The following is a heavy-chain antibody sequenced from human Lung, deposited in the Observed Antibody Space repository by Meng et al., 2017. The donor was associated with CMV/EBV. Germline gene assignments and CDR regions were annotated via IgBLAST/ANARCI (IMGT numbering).Heavy chain of an antibody. CDR1: GGSIMSSSYY. V-gene: IGHV4-39*01. J-gene: IGHJ4*02. Sequence: TVTGGSIMSSSYYWGWIRQPTGKGLEWIGSIYYSGSSYYNPSLKSRVTISVDTSKNQFSLKLSSVTAADTAVYYCARHDREGDYFDYWGQGTLVTVSS. CDR3: ARHDREGDYFDY. D-gene: IGHD1-26*01. CDR2: IYYSGSS.